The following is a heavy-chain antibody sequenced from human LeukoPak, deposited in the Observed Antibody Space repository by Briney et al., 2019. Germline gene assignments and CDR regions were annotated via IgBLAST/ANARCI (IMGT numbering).Heavy chain of an antibody. V-gene: IGHV3-23*01. CDR3: AKGVYYDNSGYYYFDS. Sequence: GGSLRLSCAASGFTFTSYAMNWVRQAPGKALEWVSAVNGNGGGTYYADSVKGHFTISRDNSKNTVYLQMNSLRVEDTALYYWAKGVYYDNSGYYYFDSWGQGTLVTVSS. D-gene: IGHD3-22*01. CDR2: VNGNGGGT. J-gene: IGHJ4*02. CDR1: GFTFTSYA.